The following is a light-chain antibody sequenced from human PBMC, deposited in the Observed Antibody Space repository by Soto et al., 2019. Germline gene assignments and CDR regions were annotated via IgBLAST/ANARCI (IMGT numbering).Light chain of an antibody. CDR2: DAS. J-gene: IGKJ4*01. CDR1: QSVRSY. V-gene: IGKV3-11*01. CDR3: QQRSDWPST. Sequence: EIVLTQSPVTLSLSPGERATLSCRASQSVRSYLAWYQQKPGQAPRLLIYDASSRAAGIPTRFSGSGSGTDFTLTTSSLEPEDFALYYCQQRSDWPSTFGGGTKVEIK.